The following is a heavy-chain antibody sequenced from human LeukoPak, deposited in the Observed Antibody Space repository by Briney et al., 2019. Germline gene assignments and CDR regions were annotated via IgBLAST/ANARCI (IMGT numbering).Heavy chain of an antibody. CDR3: ANTISSSSGYYFDY. V-gene: IGHV3-23*01. D-gene: IGHD6-6*01. J-gene: IGHJ4*02. CDR2: ISGSGGST. Sequence: GGSLRLSCAASGIAFRSFTMNWVRQAPGKGLEWVSAISGSGGSTYYADSVKGRFTISRDNSKNTLYLQMNSLRAEDTAVYYCANTISSSSGYYFDYWGQGTLVTVSS. CDR1: GIAFRSFT.